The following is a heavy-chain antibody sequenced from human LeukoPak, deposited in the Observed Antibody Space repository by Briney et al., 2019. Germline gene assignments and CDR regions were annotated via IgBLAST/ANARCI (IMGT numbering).Heavy chain of an antibody. Sequence: GASVKVSCKASGYTFTGYYMHWVRQAPGQGLESMGRVNPNSGGTNYAQKFQGRVTMTRDTSISTAYMELSRLRSDDTAVYYCARGVDEGMVRGFDPWGQGTLVTVSS. J-gene: IGHJ5*02. D-gene: IGHD3-10*01. CDR1: GYTFTGYY. CDR2: VNPNSGGT. CDR3: ARGVDEGMVRGFDP. V-gene: IGHV1-2*06.